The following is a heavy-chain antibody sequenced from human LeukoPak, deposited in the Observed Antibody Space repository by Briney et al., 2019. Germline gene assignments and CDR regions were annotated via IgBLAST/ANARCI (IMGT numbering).Heavy chain of an antibody. Sequence: GGSLRLSCAASGFTFSSYGMHWVRRAPGKGLEWVAVISYDGSNKYYADPVKGRFTISRDNSKNTLYLQMNSLRAEDTAVYYCAKDSMEGYCSSTSCSYFDYWGQGTLVTVSS. CDR3: AKDSMEGYCSSTSCSYFDY. CDR1: GFTFSSYG. V-gene: IGHV3-30*18. CDR2: ISYDGSNK. D-gene: IGHD2-2*01. J-gene: IGHJ4*02.